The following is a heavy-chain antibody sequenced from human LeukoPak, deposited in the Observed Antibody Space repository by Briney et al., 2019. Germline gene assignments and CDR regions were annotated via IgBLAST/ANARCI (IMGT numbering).Heavy chain of an antibody. CDR1: GFTVNSNY. CDR3: ATYHNTLTAKRSYY. J-gene: IGHJ4*02. Sequence: GGSLRLSCAASGFTVNSNYMNWVRQAPGKGLEWLATIKQDGSDKFYVDSVKGRFTISRDNAGNSLYLQMNSLRAEDTAVYYCATYHNTLTAKRSYYWGQGTLVTVSS. V-gene: IGHV3-7*03. D-gene: IGHD2-21*02. CDR2: IKQDGSDK.